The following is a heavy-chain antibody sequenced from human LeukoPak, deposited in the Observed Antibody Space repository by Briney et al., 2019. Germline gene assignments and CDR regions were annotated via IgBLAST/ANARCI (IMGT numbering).Heavy chain of an antibody. Sequence: GGSLRLSCVASGFTFSSYHMTWVRQAPGKGLEWVADIKPDGSDTYYVDSVKGRFTISRDNAENSLYLLMNSLRAEDTAVYYCARSEYNYRYFDYWGQGTLVTVSS. J-gene: IGHJ4*02. CDR2: IKPDGSDT. D-gene: IGHD5-18*01. V-gene: IGHV3-7*01. CDR1: GFTFSSYH. CDR3: ARSEYNYRYFDY.